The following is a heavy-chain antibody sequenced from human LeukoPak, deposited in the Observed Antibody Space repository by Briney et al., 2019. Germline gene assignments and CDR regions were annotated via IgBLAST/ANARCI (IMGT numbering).Heavy chain of an antibody. D-gene: IGHD3-10*01. Sequence: PGGSLRLSCAASGFTFSSYWMSWVRQAPGKGLEWVANIKQDGSEKYYVDSVKGRFTISRDNAKNSLYLQMNSLRAEDTAVYYCARGDDVLLWFGELWGYFDYWGQGTLVTVSS. CDR3: ARGDDVLLWFGELWGYFDY. CDR1: GFTFSSYW. J-gene: IGHJ4*02. V-gene: IGHV3-7*01. CDR2: IKQDGSEK.